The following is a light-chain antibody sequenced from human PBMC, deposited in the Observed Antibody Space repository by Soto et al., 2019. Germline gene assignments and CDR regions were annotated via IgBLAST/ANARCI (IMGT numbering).Light chain of an antibody. CDR3: LQYYNYPRT. J-gene: IGKJ1*01. CDR2: AAS. Sequence: AIQMTQSPSSLSTSVGDRVTITCRGSQGIRNDLGWYQQKPGIAPKLLIYAASILQSGVPSRFSGSGSGTDFTLTISSLQPEDCATYYCLQYYNYPRTFGQVTKVEIK. CDR1: QGIRND. V-gene: IGKV1-6*01.